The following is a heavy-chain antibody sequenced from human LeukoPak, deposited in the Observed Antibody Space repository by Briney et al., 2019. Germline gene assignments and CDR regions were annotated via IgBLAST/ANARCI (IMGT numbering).Heavy chain of an antibody. J-gene: IGHJ5*02. CDR1: GGPFSGYY. V-gene: IGHV4-34*01. D-gene: IGHD2-2*01. CDR2: ISQFGST. Sequence: PSETLSLTCDVLGGPFSGYYWSWIRQPPGRGLEWIGEISQFGSTDYNPSLKSRVTISVDTSRGRFSLEVTSVTAADTAVYYCARVFTSHNAGWFDPWGQGTLVTVSS. CDR3: ARVFTSHNAGWFDP.